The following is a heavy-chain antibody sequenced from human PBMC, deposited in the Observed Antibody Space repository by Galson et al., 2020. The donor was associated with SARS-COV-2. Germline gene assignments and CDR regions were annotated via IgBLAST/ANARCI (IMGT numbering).Heavy chain of an antibody. CDR1: GFIFYNYA. CDR3: AKMRGTGEGAFDI. CDR2: ISANGGVT. D-gene: IGHD3-16*01. V-gene: IGHV3-23*01. Sequence: GESLKISCAASGFIFYNYAMSWVRQAPGKGLQWVSAISANGGVTYYADSVRGRFTISRDNSKNTFYLQMSSLRAEDTALYYCAKMRGTGEGAFDIWGQGTMITVSS. J-gene: IGHJ3*02.